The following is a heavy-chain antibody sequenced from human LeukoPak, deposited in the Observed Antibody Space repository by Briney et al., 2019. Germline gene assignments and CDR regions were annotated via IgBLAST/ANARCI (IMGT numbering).Heavy chain of an antibody. D-gene: IGHD1-26*01. CDR2: IKQDGSEK. J-gene: IGHJ4*02. CDR1: GFTFSSYG. CDR3: ARRRYSGSSQHFDY. Sequence: GGSLRLSCEASGFTFSSYGMSWVRQAPGKGLEWVANIKQDGSEKYYVDSVKGRFTISRDNAKNSLYLQMNSLRAEDTAVYYCARRRYSGSSQHFDYWGLGTLVTVSS. V-gene: IGHV3-7*01.